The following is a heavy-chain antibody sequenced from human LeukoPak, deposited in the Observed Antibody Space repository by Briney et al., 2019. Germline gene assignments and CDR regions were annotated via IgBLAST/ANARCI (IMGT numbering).Heavy chain of an antibody. CDR3: ARDSYNWNDVGSWSDY. CDR2: ISSSSSYI. V-gene: IGHV3-21*01. D-gene: IGHD1-1*01. Sequence: GGSLRLSCAASGFTFSSYSMNWVRQAPGKGLEWVSSISSSSSYIYYADSVKGRFTISRDNAKNSLYLQMNSLRAEDTAVYYCARDSYNWNDVGSWSDYWGQGTLVTVPS. J-gene: IGHJ4*02. CDR1: GFTFSSYS.